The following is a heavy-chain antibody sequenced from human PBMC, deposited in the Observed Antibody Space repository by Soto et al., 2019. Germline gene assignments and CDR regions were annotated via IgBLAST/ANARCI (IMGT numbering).Heavy chain of an antibody. CDR2: IKSKTDGGTT. CDR3: TTGWVPHYDFWSGYYNFDD. CDR1: GFTFSNAW. J-gene: IGHJ4*02. Sequence: GGSLRLSCAASGFTFSNAWMSWVRQAPGKGLEWVGRIKSKTDGGTTDYAAPVKGRFTISRDDSKNTLYLQMNSLKTEDTAVYYCTTGWVPHYDFWSGYYNFDDWGQGTLVTVSS. V-gene: IGHV3-15*05. D-gene: IGHD3-3*01.